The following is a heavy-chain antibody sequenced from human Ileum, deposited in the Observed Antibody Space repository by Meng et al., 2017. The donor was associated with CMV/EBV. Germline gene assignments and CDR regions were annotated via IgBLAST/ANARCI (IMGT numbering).Heavy chain of an antibody. CDR2: INSDGT. D-gene: IGHD1-26*01. CDR3: VRDRRQWDDPAYLGMDV. J-gene: IGHJ6*02. CDR1: GFNYNAHW. V-gene: IGHV3-74*01. Sequence: GGSLRLSCVASGFNYNAHWMHWVRQAPGKGLVWISRINSDGTRPVESMRGRFTISRDNARNTLYPQMNNLGAEDTAVYYCVRDRRQWDDPAYLGMDVWGQGTTVTVSS.